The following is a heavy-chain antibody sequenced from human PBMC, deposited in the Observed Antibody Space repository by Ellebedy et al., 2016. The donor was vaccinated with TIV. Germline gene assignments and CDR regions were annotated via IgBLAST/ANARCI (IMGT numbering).Heavy chain of an antibody. D-gene: IGHD6-13*01. CDR1: GGSMNNYY. Sequence: SETLSLXCSVSGGSMNNYYWGWIRQFPGRGLEWIGTFYYSGSSDHNPSLQSRVTVSVDLSKKQVSLKITSVTAADTAVYYCARSSNWRNWFDPWGQGTLVIVSS. CDR2: FYYSGSS. J-gene: IGHJ5*02. V-gene: IGHV4-39*07. CDR3: ARSSNWRNWFDP.